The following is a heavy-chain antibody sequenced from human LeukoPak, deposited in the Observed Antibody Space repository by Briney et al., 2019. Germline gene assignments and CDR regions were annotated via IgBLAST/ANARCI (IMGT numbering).Heavy chain of an antibody. CDR2: ISSSGSTI. CDR1: GFTFSSYE. D-gene: IGHD5-12*01. CDR3: AKDRGWLRFYYFDY. V-gene: IGHV3-48*03. J-gene: IGHJ4*02. Sequence: PGGSLRLSCAASGFTFSSYEMNWVRQAPGKGLEWVSYISSSGSTIYYADSVKGRFTISRDNSKNTLYLQMNSLRAEDTAVYYCAKDRGWLRFYYFDYWGREPWSPSPQ.